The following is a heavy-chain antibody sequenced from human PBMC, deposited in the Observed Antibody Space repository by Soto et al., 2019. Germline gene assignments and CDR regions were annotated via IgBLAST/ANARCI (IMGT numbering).Heavy chain of an antibody. CDR3: ARLETHRKEYYGSGSGGYYFDY. J-gene: IGHJ4*02. CDR2: IIPIFGTA. CDR1: GGTFSSYA. D-gene: IGHD3-10*01. V-gene: IGHV1-69*01. Sequence: QVQLVQSGAEVKKPGSSVKVSCKASGGTFSSYAISWVRQAPGQGLEWMGGIIPIFGTANYAQKFQGRVTITADESTSTAYMELSSLRSEDTAVYYCARLETHRKEYYGSGSGGYYFDYWGQGTLVTVSS.